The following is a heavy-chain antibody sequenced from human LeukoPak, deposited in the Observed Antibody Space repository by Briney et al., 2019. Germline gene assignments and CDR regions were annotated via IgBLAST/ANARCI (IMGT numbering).Heavy chain of an antibody. CDR2: IYYIGST. CDR3: ARDRVYYMDV. V-gene: IGHV4-59*01. CDR1: GFIFSDYT. Sequence: GSLRLSCSASGFIFSDYTITWVRQAPGKGLEWIGYIYYIGSTNYNPSLKSRLTISEDTSKNQFYLKLSSVTAADTAVYYCARDRVYYMDVWGKGTTVTVSS. J-gene: IGHJ6*03.